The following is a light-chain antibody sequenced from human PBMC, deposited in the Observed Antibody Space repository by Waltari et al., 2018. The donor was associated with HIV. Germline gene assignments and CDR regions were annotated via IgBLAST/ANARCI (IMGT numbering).Light chain of an antibody. Sequence: QSVLTQPPSASGTPGQRVTISCSGSSSNIGSNTVNRYPQLPGTAPKPLIYSNNPRPSGVPDRFSGSKSGTSASLAISGLQSEDEADYYCAVWGDSLNGPVFGGGTKLTVL. V-gene: IGLV1-44*01. J-gene: IGLJ2*01. CDR2: SNN. CDR1: SSNIGSNT. CDR3: AVWGDSLNGPV.